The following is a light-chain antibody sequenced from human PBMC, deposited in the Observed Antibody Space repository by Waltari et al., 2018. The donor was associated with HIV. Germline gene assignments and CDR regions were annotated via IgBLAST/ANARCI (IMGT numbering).Light chain of an antibody. Sequence: QSVLTQPPSASGTPGQRAPIPCSGSRSNIGSNYGYWYQQLPGTAPKLLIYRNNQRPSGVPDRFSGSKSGTSASLAISGLRSEDEADYYCAAWDDSLSGYVFGTGTKVTVL. V-gene: IGLV1-47*01. J-gene: IGLJ1*01. CDR2: RNN. CDR1: RSNIGSNY. CDR3: AAWDDSLSGYV.